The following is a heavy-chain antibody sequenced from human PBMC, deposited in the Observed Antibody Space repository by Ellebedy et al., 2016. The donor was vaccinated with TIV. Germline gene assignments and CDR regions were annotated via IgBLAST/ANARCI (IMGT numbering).Heavy chain of an antibody. CDR1: GFTFSSYA. Sequence: GGSLRLSXAASGFTFSSYAVSWVRQSPGKGLEWVSAISGGGGSTYYADSVKGRFTISRDNSKNTLYLHMNSLRAEDTAIYYCAKDSTKDWGQGTLVTVSS. CDR3: AKDSTKD. V-gene: IGHV3-23*01. D-gene: IGHD1-26*01. CDR2: ISGGGGST. J-gene: IGHJ4*02.